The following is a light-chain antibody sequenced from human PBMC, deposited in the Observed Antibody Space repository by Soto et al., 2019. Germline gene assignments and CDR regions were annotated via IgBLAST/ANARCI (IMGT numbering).Light chain of an antibody. CDR3: CSYVGATTYV. CDR2: EGI. J-gene: IGLJ1*01. V-gene: IGLV2-23*01. Sequence: QSVLAQPASVSGSPGQSITSSCTGTSSTVGGFNVVSWYQQHPGKAPKVIIYEGIKRPSGISNRFSGSNSGSTASLTISGLQAEDEADYYCCSYVGATTYVFGTGTKVTV. CDR1: SSTVGGFNV.